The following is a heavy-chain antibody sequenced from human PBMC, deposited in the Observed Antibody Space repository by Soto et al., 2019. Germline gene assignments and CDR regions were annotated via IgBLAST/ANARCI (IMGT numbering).Heavy chain of an antibody. D-gene: IGHD6-19*01. CDR1: GGTFSSYT. J-gene: IGHJ4*02. CDR3: ARSTTTGEQWPIDY. V-gene: IGHV1-69*02. Sequence: SVKVSCKASGGTFSSYTISWVRQAPGQGLEWMGRIIPILGIANYAQKFQGSVMITADKSTSTAYMELSSLRSEDTAVYYCARSTTTGEQWPIDYWGQGTLVTVSS. CDR2: IIPILGIA.